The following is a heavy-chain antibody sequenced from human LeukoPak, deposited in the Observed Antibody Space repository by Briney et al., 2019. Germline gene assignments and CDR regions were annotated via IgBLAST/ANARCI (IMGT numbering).Heavy chain of an antibody. CDR2: INPNSGGT. V-gene: IGHV1-2*02. CDR1: GYTFTGYY. Sequence: ASVKLSCKASGYTFTGYYMHWVRQAPGPGLEWMGWINPNSGGTNYAQKFQGRVTMTRDTSISTAYMELSRLRSDDTAVYYCARMGVVVAATPSFDYCGQGTLVTVSS. D-gene: IGHD2-15*01. J-gene: IGHJ4*02. CDR3: ARMGVVVAATPSFDY.